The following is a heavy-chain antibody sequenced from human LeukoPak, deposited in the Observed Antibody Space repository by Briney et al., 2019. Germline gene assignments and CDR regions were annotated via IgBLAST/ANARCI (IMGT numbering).Heavy chain of an antibody. V-gene: IGHV5-51*01. CDR3: ARQTYNYHFDY. CDR1: EYSFTTYW. Sequence: GESLQISCKGSEYSFTTYWIGWVRQMPGKGLEWMGVIYPGDSDTRYSPSFQGQVTISAGKSINTACLQWSSLKASDTAIYYCARQTYNYHFDYWGQGTLVTVSS. D-gene: IGHD1-1*01. CDR2: IYPGDSDT. J-gene: IGHJ4*02.